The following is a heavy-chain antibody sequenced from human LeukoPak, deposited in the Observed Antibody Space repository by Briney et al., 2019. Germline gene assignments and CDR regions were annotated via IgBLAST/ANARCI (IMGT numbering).Heavy chain of an antibody. Sequence: ASVKVSCKASGYTFTNYGISWVRQAPGQGLEWMAWINVYNGKTYYAQNFQGRVTMTTDTSTSTAYMELRNLRSDDSAVYYCARDQGYYYDSTGYVFDSWGQGTLVTVSS. CDR3: ARDQGYYYDSTGYVFDS. J-gene: IGHJ4*02. D-gene: IGHD3-22*01. V-gene: IGHV1-18*01. CDR1: GYTFTNYG. CDR2: INVYNGKT.